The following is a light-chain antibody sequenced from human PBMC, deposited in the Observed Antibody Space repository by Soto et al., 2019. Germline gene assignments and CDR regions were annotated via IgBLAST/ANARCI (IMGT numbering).Light chain of an antibody. J-gene: IGLJ3*02. CDR3: SSYTSGSAWV. CDR2: EVS. CDR1: SSDVGGYDY. Sequence: QSALTQPASVSGSPGQSITISCTGTSSDVGGYDYVSWYRQHPGKTPKLIIYEVSNRPSGISNRFSGSKSAYTASLTISGLQTEDEADYYCSSYTSGSAWVFGGGTKLTVL. V-gene: IGLV2-14*01.